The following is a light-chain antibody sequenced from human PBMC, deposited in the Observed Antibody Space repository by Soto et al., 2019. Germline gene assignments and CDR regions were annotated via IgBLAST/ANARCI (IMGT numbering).Light chain of an antibody. CDR2: EVS. CDR1: SSDVGGYNY. CDR3: SSYAGSNNLV. V-gene: IGLV2-14*01. Sequence: QSALTQPASVSGSPGQTITISCTGTSSDVGGYNYLSWYQQHPGKAPKVMIYEVSNRPSGVSNRFSGSKSGNTASLTISGLQAEDEADYFCSSYAGSNNLVFGGGTKLTVL. J-gene: IGLJ2*01.